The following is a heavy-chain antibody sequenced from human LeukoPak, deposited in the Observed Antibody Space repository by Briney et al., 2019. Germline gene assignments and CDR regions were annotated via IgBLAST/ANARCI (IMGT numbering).Heavy chain of an antibody. D-gene: IGHD6-13*01. CDR2: ISSSSSYI. V-gene: IGHV3-21*01. Sequence: PGGSLRLSCAASGFTFSSYSMNWVRQAPGKGLEWVSSISSSSSYIYYADSVKGRFTISRDNAKNSLYPQMNSLRAEDTPVYYCVLGYSSSSAIDYWGQGTLVTVSS. J-gene: IGHJ4*02. CDR3: VLGYSSSSAIDY. CDR1: GFTFSSYS.